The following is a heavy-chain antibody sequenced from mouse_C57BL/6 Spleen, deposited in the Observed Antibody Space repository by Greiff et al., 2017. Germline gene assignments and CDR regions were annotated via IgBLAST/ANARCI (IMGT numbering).Heavy chain of an antibody. CDR3: ARGPGDYVYYFDY. V-gene: IGHV5-4*01. D-gene: IGHD2-4*01. CDR2: ISDGGSYT. Sequence: EVQVVESGGGLVKPGGSLKLSCAASGFTFSSYAMSWVRQTPEERLEWVATISDGGSYTYYPDNVKGRFTISRDNAKNNLYLQMSHLQSEDTAMYYCARGPGDYVYYFDYWGQGTTLTVSS. CDR1: GFTFSSYA. J-gene: IGHJ2*01.